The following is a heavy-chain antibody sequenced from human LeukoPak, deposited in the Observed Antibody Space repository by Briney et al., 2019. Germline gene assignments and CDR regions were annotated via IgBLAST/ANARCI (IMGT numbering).Heavy chain of an antibody. J-gene: IGHJ5*02. CDR2: TNHSGST. CDR1: GGSFSGYY. Sequence: SETLSLTCAVYGGSFSGYYWSWIRQPPGKGLEWIGETNHSGSTNYNPSLKSRVTISVDTSKNQFSLKLSSVTAADTAVYYCARGDTMDWFDPWGQGTLVTVSS. D-gene: IGHD3-10*01. V-gene: IGHV4-34*01. CDR3: ARGDTMDWFDP.